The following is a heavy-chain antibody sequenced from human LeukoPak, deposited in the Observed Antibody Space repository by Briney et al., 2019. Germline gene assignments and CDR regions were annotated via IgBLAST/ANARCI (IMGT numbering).Heavy chain of an antibody. D-gene: IGHD1-1*01. J-gene: IGHJ4*02. V-gene: IGHV1-69*05. CDR2: IIPIFGTA. CDR3: ARGGTTRPLDY. Sequence: VASVKVSCKASGGTFSSYAISWVRQAPGQGLEWMGRIIPIFGTANYAQKFQGRVTITTDESTSTAYMELSSLRSEDTAVYYCARGGTTRPLDYWGQGTLVTVSS. CDR1: GGTFSSYA.